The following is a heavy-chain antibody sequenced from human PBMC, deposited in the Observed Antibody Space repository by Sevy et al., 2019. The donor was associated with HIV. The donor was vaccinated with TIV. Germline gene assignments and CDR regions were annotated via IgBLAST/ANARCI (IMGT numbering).Heavy chain of an antibody. CDR2: ISAYNGNT. J-gene: IGHJ3*02. CDR1: GYTFISYC. Sequence: ASVKVSCKASGYTFISYCISWVRQAPGQGLEWMGWISAYNGNTNYAQKLQGRVTMTTDTSTSTAYMELRSLRSDDTAVYYCARVTAAGTTADAFDIWGQGTMVTVSS. D-gene: IGHD6-13*01. V-gene: IGHV1-18*01. CDR3: ARVTAAGTTADAFDI.